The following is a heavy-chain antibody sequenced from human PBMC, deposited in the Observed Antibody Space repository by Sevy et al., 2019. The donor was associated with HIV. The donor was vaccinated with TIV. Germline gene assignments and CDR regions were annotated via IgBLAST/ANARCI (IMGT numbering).Heavy chain of an antibody. Sequence: GGSLRLSCAATGFDFSIYSMSWVRQAPGKGLEWVSTLSFGCGKINYAASVKGRFTISIDKSKSSVYLQMNNMRAEDTAVYYCAGEGGTNRGDYWGQGTLVTVSS. CDR1: GFDFSIYS. CDR2: LSFGCGKI. D-gene: IGHD1-26*01. J-gene: IGHJ4*02. CDR3: AGEGGTNRGDY. V-gene: IGHV3-23*01.